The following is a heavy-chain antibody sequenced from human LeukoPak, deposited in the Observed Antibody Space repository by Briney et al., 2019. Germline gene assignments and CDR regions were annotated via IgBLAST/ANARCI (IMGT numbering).Heavy chain of an antibody. CDR1: GYTFTSYG. CDR3: ARDGWTYYDFWSGYYYGMDV. CDR2: ISAYNGNT. D-gene: IGHD3-3*01. Sequence: ASVKVSCKASGYTFTSYGISWVRQAPGQGLEWMGWISAYNGNTNYAQKLQGRVTMTTDTSTSTAYMELRSPRSDDTAVYYCARDGWTYYDFWSGYYYGMDVWGQGTTVTVSS. V-gene: IGHV1-18*01. J-gene: IGHJ6*02.